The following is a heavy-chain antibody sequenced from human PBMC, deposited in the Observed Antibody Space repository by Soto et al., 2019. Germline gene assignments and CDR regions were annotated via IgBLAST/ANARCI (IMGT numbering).Heavy chain of an antibody. CDR2: IYSGGST. Sequence: VPLVESGGGLIQPGGSLRLSCAASGFTVSSNYMSWVRQAPGKGLEWVSVIYSGGSTYYADSVKGRFTISRDNSKNTLYLQMNSLRAEDTAVYYCARDRVGRYCSGGSCYSAQYYYYGMDVWGQGTTVTVSS. D-gene: IGHD2-15*01. CDR1: GFTVSSNY. J-gene: IGHJ6*02. V-gene: IGHV3-53*01. CDR3: ARDRVGRYCSGGSCYSAQYYYYGMDV.